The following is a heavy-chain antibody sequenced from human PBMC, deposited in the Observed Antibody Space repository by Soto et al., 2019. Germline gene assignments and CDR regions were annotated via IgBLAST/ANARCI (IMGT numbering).Heavy chain of an antibody. V-gene: IGHV1-18*01. CDR1: GYTFTSYG. CDR3: ARLDSSAMYYDYVWGSSTPHPDPPAYFDY. Sequence: GASVKVSCKASGYTFTSYGISWVRQAPGQGLEWMGWISAYNGNTNYAQKLQGRVTMTTDTSTSTAYMELRSLRSDDTAVYYCARLDSSAMYYDYVWGSSTPHPDPPAYFDYWGQGTLVTVSS. CDR2: ISAYNGNT. J-gene: IGHJ4*02. D-gene: IGHD3-16*01.